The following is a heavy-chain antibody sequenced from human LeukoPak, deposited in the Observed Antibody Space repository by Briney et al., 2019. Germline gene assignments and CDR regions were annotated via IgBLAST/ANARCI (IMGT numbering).Heavy chain of an antibody. CDR3: ARDILYYYDSSGYSDY. CDR1: GFTFSSYA. D-gene: IGHD3-22*01. V-gene: IGHV3-21*01. J-gene: IGHJ4*02. CDR2: ISSSSSYI. Sequence: GGSLRLSCAASGFTFSSYAMSWVRQAPGKGLEWVSSISSSSSYIYYADSVKGRFTISRDNAKNSLYLQMNSLRAEDTAVYYCARDILYYYDSSGYSDYWGQGTLVTVSS.